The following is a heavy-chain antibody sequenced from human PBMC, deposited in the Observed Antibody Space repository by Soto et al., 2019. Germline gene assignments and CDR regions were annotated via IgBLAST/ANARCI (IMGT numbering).Heavy chain of an antibody. J-gene: IGHJ5*02. CDR2: ISNSGNT. D-gene: IGHD6-6*01. CDR3: ARGSFSSSSSWFDP. CDR1: GGSMRSGSYY. V-gene: IGHV4-31*03. Sequence: SETLSLTCSVSGGSMRSGSYYWTWIRQHPGKGLEWVAYISNSGNTYYNPSLETRLTISLDMSKNLFSLSLTSVTAADTALYYCARGSFSSSSSWFDPWGQGTLVTAPQ.